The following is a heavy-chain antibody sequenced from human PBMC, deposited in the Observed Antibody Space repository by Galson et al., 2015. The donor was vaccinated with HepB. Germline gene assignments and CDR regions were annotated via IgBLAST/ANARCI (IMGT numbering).Heavy chain of an antibody. CDR3: ARVKELAVYDAFDI. V-gene: IGHV3-23*01. D-gene: IGHD6-19*01. Sequence: SLRLSCAASGFTFNNVWMSWVRQAPGKGLEWVSAISGSGGSTYYADSVKGRFTISRDNSKNTLYLQMNSLRAEDTAVYYCARVKELAVYDAFDIWGQGTMVTVSS. CDR2: ISGSGGST. CDR1: GFTFNNVW. J-gene: IGHJ3*02.